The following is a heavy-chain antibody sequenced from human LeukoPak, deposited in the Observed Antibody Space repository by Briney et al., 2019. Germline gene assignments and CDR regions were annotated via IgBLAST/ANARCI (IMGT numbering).Heavy chain of an antibody. J-gene: IGHJ4*02. CDR2: IQNDGSNK. Sequence: GGSLRLSCAASGFTFSIYGIHWVRQAPGKGLEWVAFIQNDGSNKYYADSVKGRFTISRDNSKNTLYLQMNSLRAEDTAVYYCAKEDYYGSGTYPFDSWGQGTLVTVSS. D-gene: IGHD3-10*01. CDR1: GFTFSIYG. V-gene: IGHV3-30*02. CDR3: AKEDYYGSGTYPFDS.